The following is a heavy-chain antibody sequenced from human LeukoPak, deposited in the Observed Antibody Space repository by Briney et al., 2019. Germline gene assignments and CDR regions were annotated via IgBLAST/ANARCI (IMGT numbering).Heavy chain of an antibody. V-gene: IGHV3-15*01. CDR2: VRSKADGGTT. Sequence: PGGSLRLSCAASGFPFNTNDMSWVRQAPGKGLEWVGRVRSKADGGTTDYAAPAKGRFTISRDDSKNTVLLQMNSLKTEDTAVYYCTTVRPGTSGYSYWGQGTLVTVSS. J-gene: IGHJ4*02. D-gene: IGHD3-22*01. CDR1: GFPFNTND. CDR3: TTVRPGTSGYSY.